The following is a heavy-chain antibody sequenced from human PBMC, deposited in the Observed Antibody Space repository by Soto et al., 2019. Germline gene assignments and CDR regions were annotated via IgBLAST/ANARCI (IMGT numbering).Heavy chain of an antibody. V-gene: IGHV1-18*04. D-gene: IGHD3-16*02. J-gene: IGHJ2*01. CDR3: ARSYSYGSFWYFDL. Sequence: QFQLVQSGAEVGNPGASVKLFCKASGFTFATYGITWVRQAPGQGLEWMGWITADNGNTNYAQNLQGRVTMTTDSSTSTAYMELWRLRSDDTAVYYCARSYSYGSFWYFDLWGRGTLVTVSS. CDR2: ITADNGNT. CDR1: GFTFATYG.